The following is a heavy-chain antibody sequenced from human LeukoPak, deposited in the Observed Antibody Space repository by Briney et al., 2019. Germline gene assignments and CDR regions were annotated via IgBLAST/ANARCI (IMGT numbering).Heavy chain of an antibody. CDR3: ARDSFGIAIDI. J-gene: IGHJ3*02. V-gene: IGHV3-21*01. D-gene: IGHD1-14*01. CDR1: GFTFSTYT. CDR2: ISSSDSYI. Sequence: GSLRLSCEVSGFTFSTYTMNWVRQTPGKGLEWVSSISSSDSYIYYADSVKGRFTISRDNAKNSLYLQMNSLRAGDTAAYYCARDSFGIAIDIWGQGTMVTVSS.